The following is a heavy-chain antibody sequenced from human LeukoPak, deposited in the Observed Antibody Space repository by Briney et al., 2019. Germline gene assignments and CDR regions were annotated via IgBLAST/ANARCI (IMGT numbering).Heavy chain of an antibody. CDR1: GFTFSSYA. Sequence: RGSLRLSCSASGFTFSSYAMSWARQAPGKGLEWVSAISCSGGSTYYADSVKGRFTISRDNSKNTLYLKMNSLRAEDTAVYYCAKDREITPLTWVWFDPWGQGTLVTVSS. CDR2: ISCSGGST. D-gene: IGHD5-24*01. J-gene: IGHJ5*02. V-gene: IGHV3-23*01. CDR3: AKDREITPLTWVWFDP.